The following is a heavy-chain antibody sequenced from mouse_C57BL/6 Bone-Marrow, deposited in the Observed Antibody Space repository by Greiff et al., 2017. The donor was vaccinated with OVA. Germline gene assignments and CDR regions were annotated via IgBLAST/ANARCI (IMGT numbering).Heavy chain of an antibody. CDR2: IDPEDGET. CDR3: ARPRV. CDR1: GFNIKDYY. V-gene: IGHV14-2*01. J-gene: IGHJ1*03. Sequence: EVKLQESGAELVKPGASVKLSCTASGFNIKDYYMHWVKQRTEQGLEWIGRIDPEDGETKYAPKFQGKATITADTSSTTAYLPLSSLTSEDTAVYYCARPRVWGTGTTVTVSS.